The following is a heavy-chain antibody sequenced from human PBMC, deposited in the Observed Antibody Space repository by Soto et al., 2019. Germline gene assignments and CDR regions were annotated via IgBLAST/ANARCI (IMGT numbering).Heavy chain of an antibody. CDR1: GASISYGGFS. J-gene: IGHJ4*02. D-gene: IGHD5-12*01. CDR3: ARGGGYDSFDY. V-gene: IGHV4-30-2*06. CDR2: ISHLEST. Sequence: QLQLQESGSGLVKTSETLSLTCTVSGASISYGGFSWSWIRQSPGKGLEWIGYISHLESTYFHPSFKSRLTMSIDRTRNQFSLKLSSVPAADMAVYYCARGGGYDSFDYWGQGVLVTVSS.